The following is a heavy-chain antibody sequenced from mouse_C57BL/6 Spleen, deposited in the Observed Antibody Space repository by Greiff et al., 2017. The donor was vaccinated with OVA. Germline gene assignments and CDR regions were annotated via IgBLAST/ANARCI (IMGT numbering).Heavy chain of an antibody. V-gene: IGHV1-64*01. J-gene: IGHJ2*01. CDR2: IHPNSGST. CDR1: GYTFTSYW. CDR3: ARKLYFDY. Sequence: QVQLQQPGAELVKPGASVKLSCKASGYTFTSYWMHWVKQRPGQGLEWIGMIHPNSGSTNYNEKFNSKATLTVDKSSSTASMQLSSLTSEDSAVYYCARKLYFDYWGQGTTLTVSS.